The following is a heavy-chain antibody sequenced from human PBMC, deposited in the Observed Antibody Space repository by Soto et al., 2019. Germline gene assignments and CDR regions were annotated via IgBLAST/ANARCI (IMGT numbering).Heavy chain of an antibody. CDR2: IVVGSGNT. Sequence: SVKVSCKASGFTFTSSAVQWVRQARGQRLEWIGWIVVGSGNTNYAQKFQERVTITRDMSTSTAYMELSSLRSEDTAVYYCAALSPSITIFGVVTPLDPWGQGTLVTVSS. CDR1: GFTFTSSA. D-gene: IGHD3-3*01. J-gene: IGHJ5*02. V-gene: IGHV1-58*01. CDR3: AALSPSITIFGVVTPLDP.